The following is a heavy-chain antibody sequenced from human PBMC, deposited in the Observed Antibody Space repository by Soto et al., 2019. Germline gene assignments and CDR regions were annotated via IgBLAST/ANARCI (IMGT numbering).Heavy chain of an antibody. V-gene: IGHV4-59*01. CDR3: ARIYSNYVNYYYYGMDV. J-gene: IGHJ6*02. Sequence: SETLSLTCTVSCGSISSYYWSWIRQPPGKGLEWIGYIYYSGSTNYNPSLKSRVTISVDTSKNQFSLKLSSVTAADTAVYYCARIYSNYVNYYYYGMDVWGQGTTVTVSS. CDR1: CGSISSYY. CDR2: IYYSGST. D-gene: IGHD4-4*01.